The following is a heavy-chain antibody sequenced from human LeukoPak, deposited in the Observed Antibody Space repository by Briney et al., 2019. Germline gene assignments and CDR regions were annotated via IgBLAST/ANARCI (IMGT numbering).Heavy chain of an antibody. CDR3: AKSKQDTGWGNFYIDV. CDR2: IRYDGNRQ. V-gene: IGHV3-30*02. Sequence: GGSLRLSCEASGFSFNSYGMHWVRQAPGKGLEWVAFIRYDGNRQFYQESLKGRFTISRDNSKNRLYLQMNTLRPEDTAVYYCAKSKQDTGWGNFYIDVWGKGTTVAVSS. D-gene: IGHD3-16*01. J-gene: IGHJ6*03. CDR1: GFSFNSYG.